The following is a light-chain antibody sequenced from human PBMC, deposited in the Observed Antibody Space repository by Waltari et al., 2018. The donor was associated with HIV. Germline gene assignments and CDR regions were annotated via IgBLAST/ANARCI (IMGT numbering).Light chain of an antibody. V-gene: IGLV1-44*01. CDR3: ATWDDSLNGRWV. CDR1: TSNIDSNT. J-gene: IGLJ3*02. Sequence: QSMLTQPPSASGTHGQRVTISCSGSTSNIDSNTVNWYQQLPGTAPKLLIYSNNQRPSGVPDRFSGSKSGTSASLAISGLQSEDEADYYCATWDDSLNGRWVFGGGTKLTVL. CDR2: SNN.